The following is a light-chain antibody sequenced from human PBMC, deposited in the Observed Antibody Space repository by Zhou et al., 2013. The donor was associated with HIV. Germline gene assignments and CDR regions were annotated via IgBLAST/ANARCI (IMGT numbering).Light chain of an antibody. CDR3: QQYGSSPPYT. J-gene: IGKJ2*01. Sequence: EIVLTQSPGTLSLSPGERATLSCRASQSVNNDYVAWYQQKPGQAPRLLIYAASSRATGIPDRFSGSGSGTDFTLTISRLEPEDFAVYYCQQYGSSPPYTFGQGTKLEIK. CDR2: AAS. CDR1: QSVNNDY. V-gene: IGKV3-20*01.